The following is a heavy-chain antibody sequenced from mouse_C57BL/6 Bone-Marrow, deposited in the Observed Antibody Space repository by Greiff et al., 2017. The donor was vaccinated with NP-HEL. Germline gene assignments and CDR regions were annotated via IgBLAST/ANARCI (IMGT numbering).Heavy chain of an antibody. J-gene: IGHJ1*03. Sequence: VQLQQSGAELVRPGASVTLSCKASGYTFTDYEMHWVKQTPVHGLEWIGAIDPETGGTAYNQKFKGQAILTADKSSSTAYMELRSLTSEDSAVYYCTREGYFDVWGTGTTVTVSS. CDR2: IDPETGGT. V-gene: IGHV1-15*01. CDR1: GYTFTDYE. CDR3: TREGYFDV.